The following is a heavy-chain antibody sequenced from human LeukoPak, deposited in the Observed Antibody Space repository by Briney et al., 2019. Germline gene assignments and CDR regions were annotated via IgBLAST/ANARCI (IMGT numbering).Heavy chain of an antibody. CDR2: IYTSGST. J-gene: IGHJ4*02. Sequence: SGTLSLTCTVSGGSISSGSYYWSWIRQPAGKGLEWIGRIYTSGSTNYNPSLKSRVTISVDTSKNQFSLKLSSVTAADTAVYYCARLEYYFDYWGQGTLVTVSS. D-gene: IGHD3-3*01. CDR1: GGSISSGSYY. V-gene: IGHV4-61*02. CDR3: ARLEYYFDY.